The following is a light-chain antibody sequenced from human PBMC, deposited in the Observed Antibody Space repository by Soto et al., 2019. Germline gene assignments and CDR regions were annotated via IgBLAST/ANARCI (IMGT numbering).Light chain of an antibody. Sequence: EIVLTQSPATLSLSPGDRATLSCRASQSISSYLGWYQQRPGQAPRLLIYDASNRAAGIPARFSGSGSGTDFTLTSSSLEPEDFAVYYCQQRSNWPTFGRGTRVEIK. CDR2: DAS. CDR1: QSISSY. J-gene: IGKJ4*01. V-gene: IGKV3-11*01. CDR3: QQRSNWPT.